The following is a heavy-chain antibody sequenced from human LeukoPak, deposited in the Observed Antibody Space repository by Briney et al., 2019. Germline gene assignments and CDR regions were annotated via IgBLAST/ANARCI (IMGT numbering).Heavy chain of an antibody. CDR3: ARDSRVYYDFWSGNYGMDV. J-gene: IGHJ6*02. Sequence: QSGGSLRLSCAASGFTFDDYAMHWVRQAPGKGLEWVSGISWNSGSIGYADSVKGRFTISRENAKNSLYLQMNSLRAGDTAVYYCARDSRVYYDFWSGNYGMDVRGQGTTVTVSS. V-gene: IGHV3-9*01. CDR2: ISWNSGSI. CDR1: GFTFDDYA. D-gene: IGHD3-3*01.